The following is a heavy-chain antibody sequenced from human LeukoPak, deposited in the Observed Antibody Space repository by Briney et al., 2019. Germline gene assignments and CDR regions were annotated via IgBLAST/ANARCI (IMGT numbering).Heavy chain of an antibody. CDR3: ARITGVAVPAARFDP. CDR2: IYYSGST. D-gene: IGHD2-2*01. V-gene: IGHV4-59*01. Sequence: SETLSLTCTVSGGSLSNYYWSWIRQPPGKGLEWIGYIYYSGSTNYNPSLKSRVTISIDTSKNQFSLKLSSVTAADTAVYYCARITGVAVPAARFDPWGQETLVTVSS. J-gene: IGHJ5*02. CDR1: GGSLSNYY.